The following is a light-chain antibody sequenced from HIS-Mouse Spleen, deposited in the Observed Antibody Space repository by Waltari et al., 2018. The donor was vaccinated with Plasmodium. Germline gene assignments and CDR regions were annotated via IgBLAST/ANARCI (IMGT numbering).Light chain of an antibody. CDR3: YSTDSSGNHRV. J-gene: IGLJ3*02. CDR2: EDS. V-gene: IGLV3-10*01. Sequence: SYDLTQPPPVSVSPGQTARITCSGDALPSTYAYWYQQESGQAPVLVSYEDSKRPSGIPERFSGSSSGTMATLTISGAQVEDEADYYCYSTDSSGNHRVFGGGTKLTVL. CDR1: ALPSTY.